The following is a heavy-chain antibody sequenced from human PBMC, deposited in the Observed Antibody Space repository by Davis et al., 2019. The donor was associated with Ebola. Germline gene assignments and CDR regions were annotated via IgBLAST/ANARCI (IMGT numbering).Heavy chain of an antibody. CDR3: ARDAFSLSRYDTEDH. D-gene: IGHD3-9*01. CDR1: GFTFSRYG. Sequence: GESLKISCEASGFTFSRYGMHWVRQAPGKGLEWVSYISGSATSTFYADSVKGRFTISRDNARDSLYLQMDSLRVEDTAIYYCARDAFSLSRYDTEDHWGQGTLVTVSS. V-gene: IGHV3-48*04. CDR2: ISGSATST. J-gene: IGHJ4*02.